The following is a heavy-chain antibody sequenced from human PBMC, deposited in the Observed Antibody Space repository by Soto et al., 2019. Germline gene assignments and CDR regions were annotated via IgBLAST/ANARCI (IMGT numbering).Heavy chain of an antibody. D-gene: IGHD6-19*01. CDR2: IYPGGGTT. CDR3: AKDRMPDRGWDLDY. Sequence: GGSLRLSCAASGFTFSSYSMNWVRQAPGEGLEWVAVIYPGGGTTYYADSVKGRFTISRDNSKNTLYLQMNNLRAEDTAVYYCAKDRMPDRGWDLDYWGQGTLVTVS. CDR1: GFTFSSYS. V-gene: IGHV3-23*01. J-gene: IGHJ4*02.